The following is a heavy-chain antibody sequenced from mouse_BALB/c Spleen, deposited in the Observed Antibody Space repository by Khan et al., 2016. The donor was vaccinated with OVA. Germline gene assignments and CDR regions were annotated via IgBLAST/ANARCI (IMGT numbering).Heavy chain of an antibody. D-gene: IGHD1-3*01. V-gene: IGHV1S137*01. CDR1: GYTFTDFA. CDR2: ISTYYGDA. Sequence: QVQLQQSGAELVRPGVSVKISCKGSGYTFTDFAMHWVKQSHAKSLEWLGVISTYYGDADYNHKFRDKATLTVDKSSSTAYMELAGLTSEASAIYYCVRGSGKSRFAYWGQGTLVNVSA. CDR3: VRGSGKSRFAY. J-gene: IGHJ3*01.